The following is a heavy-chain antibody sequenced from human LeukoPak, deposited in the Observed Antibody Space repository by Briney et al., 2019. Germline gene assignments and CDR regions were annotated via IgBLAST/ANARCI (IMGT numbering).Heavy chain of an antibody. CDR3: ARESCTNGVCYLG. Sequence: SETLSLTCTVSGGSISSYYWSWIRQPAGEGLEWIGRIYTTGSTNYNPSLKSRVTMSVDTSKNQFSLRLSSVTAADTAVYYCARESCTNGVCYLGWGQGTLVTVSS. CDR2: IYTTGST. D-gene: IGHD2-8*01. J-gene: IGHJ4*02. CDR1: GGSISSYY. V-gene: IGHV4-4*07.